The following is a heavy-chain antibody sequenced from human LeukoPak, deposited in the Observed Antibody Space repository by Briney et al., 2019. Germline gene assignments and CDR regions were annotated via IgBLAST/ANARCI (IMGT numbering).Heavy chain of an antibody. CDR3: ARGASIAVDY. CDR2: INSSSGYI. J-gene: IGHJ4*02. D-gene: IGHD6-6*01. Sequence: GGSLRLSCAASGFTFRNYNMNWVRQAPGKGLEWVSSINSSSGYIYYADSVKGRFTISRDNAKNSLYLQMNSLRAEDTAVYYCARGASIAVDYWGQGTLVTVSS. CDR1: GFTFRNYN. V-gene: IGHV3-21*01.